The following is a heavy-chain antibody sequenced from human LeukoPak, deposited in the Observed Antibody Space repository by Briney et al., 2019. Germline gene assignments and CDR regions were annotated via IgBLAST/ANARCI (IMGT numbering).Heavy chain of an antibody. CDR3: ARSGNQWLEEFDY. CDR1: GYTFTSYG. Sequence: SVKVSCKASGYTFTSYGISWVRQAPGQGLEWMGGIIPIFGTANYAQKFQGRVMITADKSTSTAYMELSSLRSEDTAVYYCARSGNQWLEEFDYWGQGTLVTVSS. V-gene: IGHV1-69*06. CDR2: IIPIFGTA. J-gene: IGHJ4*02. D-gene: IGHD6-19*01.